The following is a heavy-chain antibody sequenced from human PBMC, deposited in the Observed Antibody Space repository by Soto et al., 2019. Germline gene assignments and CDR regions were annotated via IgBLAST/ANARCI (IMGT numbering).Heavy chain of an antibody. V-gene: IGHV1-3*01. CDR1: GYTFTTYA. CDR3: TRDEAGYTNRGDFDY. D-gene: IGHD6-13*01. Sequence: QVQLVQSGAEVKKAGASVKVSCKASGYTFTTYAIHWVRQAPGQRPEWMGWINAANGNTKYSQKFQGRVSITRDTSANTAYMELSSLTSEDTAIFYCTRDEAGYTNRGDFDYWGQGTQVTVSS. CDR2: INAANGNT. J-gene: IGHJ4*02.